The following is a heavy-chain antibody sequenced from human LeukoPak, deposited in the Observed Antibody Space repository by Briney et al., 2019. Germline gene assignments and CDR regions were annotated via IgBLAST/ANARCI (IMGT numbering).Heavy chain of an antibody. CDR3: ARGGSRGENYFDY. D-gene: IGHD6-13*01. CDR1: GGTFSSYA. CDR2: IIPIFGTA. J-gene: IGHJ4*02. Sequence: SVKVSCKASGGTFSSYAISWVRQGPGQGLEWMGRIIPIFGTANYAQKFQGRVTITTDESTSTAYMELSSLRSEDTAVYYCARGGSRGENYFDYWGQGTLVTVSS. V-gene: IGHV1-69*05.